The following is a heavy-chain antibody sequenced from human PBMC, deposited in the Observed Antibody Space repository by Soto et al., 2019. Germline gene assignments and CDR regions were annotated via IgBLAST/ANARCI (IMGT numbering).Heavy chain of an antibody. CDR1: GFTFSIYA. D-gene: IGHD3-3*01. CDR3: ARAWAIFGVVTHYYYYGMDV. V-gene: IGHV3-30-3*01. J-gene: IGHJ6*02. CDR2: ISYDGSNK. Sequence: ESGGGVVQPGRSLRLSCAASGFTFSIYAMHWVRQAPGKGLEWVAGISYDGSNKYYADSVKGRFTISRDNSKNTLYLQMNSLRAEDTAVYYCARAWAIFGVVTHYYYYGMDVWGQGTTVTVSS.